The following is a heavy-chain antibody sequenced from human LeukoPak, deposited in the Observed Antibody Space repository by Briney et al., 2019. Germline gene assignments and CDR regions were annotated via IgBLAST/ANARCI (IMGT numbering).Heavy chain of an antibody. CDR3: AKTNGYYSD. CDR1: GFTFSSYG. D-gene: IGHD3-22*01. CDR2: ISGSGGTT. V-gene: IGHV3-23*01. J-gene: IGHJ4*02. Sequence: GGSLRLSCAASGFTFSSYGMNWVRQAPGKGLEWVSGISGSGGTTYYADSVKGRFTISRDNSKNSLSLQVSSLRAEGTAVYYCAKTNGYYSDWGQGALVTVSS.